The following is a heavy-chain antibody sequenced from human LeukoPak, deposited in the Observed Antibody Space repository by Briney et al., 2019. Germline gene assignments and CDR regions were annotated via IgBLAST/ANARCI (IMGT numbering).Heavy chain of an antibody. CDR3: ARSSDSSSSFYYYYGMDV. V-gene: IGHV3-30*04. CDR1: GFTFSSYA. CDR2: ISYDGSNK. J-gene: IGHJ6*02. D-gene: IGHD6-6*01. Sequence: PGGSLRLSCAASGFTFSSYAMHWVRQAPGKGLEWVAVISYDGSNKYYADSVKGRFTISRDNSKNTLYLQMTRLRAGDTAVYYCARSSDSSSSFYYYYGMDVWGQGPTVTVSS.